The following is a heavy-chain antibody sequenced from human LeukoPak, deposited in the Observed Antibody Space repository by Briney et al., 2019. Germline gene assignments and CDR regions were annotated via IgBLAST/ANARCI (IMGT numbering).Heavy chain of an antibody. D-gene: IGHD5-24*01. CDR3: ARDHPDGYYFDY. CDR1: GFTVSSNY. V-gene: IGHV3-53*01. Sequence: GGSLRLSCAASGFTVSSNYMSWVRQAPGKGLEWVSVIYSGGSTYYADSVKGRFTISRDNSKNTLYLQMNSLRAEDTAVYYCARDHPDGYYFDYWGQGTLVTVSS. J-gene: IGHJ4*02. CDR2: IYSGGST.